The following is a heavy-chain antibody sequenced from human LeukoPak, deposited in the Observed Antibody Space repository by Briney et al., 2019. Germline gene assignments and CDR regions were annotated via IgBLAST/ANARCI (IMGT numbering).Heavy chain of an antibody. V-gene: IGHV3-30-3*01. CDR1: GFTFSSYR. D-gene: IGHD3-22*01. J-gene: IGHJ4*02. CDR2: ISHDGSNK. Sequence: GGSLRLSCAASGFTFSSYRMHWVRQAPGKGLEWVAVISHDGSNKYYADSVKGRFTISRDNSKNTLYLQMNSLRAEDTAVYYCAKVADMYYYDSSGYYRMFFDYWGQGTLVTVSS. CDR3: AKVADMYYYDSSGYYRMFFDY.